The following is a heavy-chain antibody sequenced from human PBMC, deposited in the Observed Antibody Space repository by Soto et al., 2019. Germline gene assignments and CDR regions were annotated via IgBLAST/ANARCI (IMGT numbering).Heavy chain of an antibody. V-gene: IGHV1-69*08. CDR1: GGTFSSYT. Sequence: QVQLVQSGAEVKKPGSSVKVSCKASGGTFSSYTISWVRQAPGQGLEWMGRIIPILGIANYAQKFQGRVTITAEKSTSTAYIELSSLRSEDTAVYYCAREDQDEDYGILTWGQGTLVTVSS. CDR2: IIPILGIA. J-gene: IGHJ5*02. D-gene: IGHD3-9*01. CDR3: AREDQDEDYGILT.